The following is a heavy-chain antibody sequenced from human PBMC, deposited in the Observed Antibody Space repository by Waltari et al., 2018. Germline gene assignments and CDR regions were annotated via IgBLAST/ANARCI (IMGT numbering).Heavy chain of an antibody. CDR2: ISWDGGST. Sequence: EVQLVESGGVVVQPGGSLRLSCAASGFTFDDYAMHWVRQAPGQGLEWVSLISWDGGSTYYVDSMKGRFTISRDNRKNSLYLQMNSLRAEDTALYYCANCLSEGYYYGSGSTDPFAYWGQGTLVTVSS. D-gene: IGHD3-10*01. J-gene: IGHJ4*02. CDR3: ANCLSEGYYYGSGSTDPFAY. V-gene: IGHV3-43D*03. CDR1: GFTFDDYA.